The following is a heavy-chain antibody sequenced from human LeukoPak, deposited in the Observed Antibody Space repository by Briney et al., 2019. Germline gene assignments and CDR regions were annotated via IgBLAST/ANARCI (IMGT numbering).Heavy chain of an antibody. D-gene: IGHD1-7*01. CDR2: FDPEDGET. CDR1: GYTFTSYG. J-gene: IGHJ4*02. CDR3: ATADWNYGY. Sequence: ASVKVSCKASGYTFTSYGISWVRQAPGKGLEWMGGFDPEDGETIYAQKFQGRVTMTEDTSTDTAYMELSSLRSEDTAVYYCATADWNYGYWGQGTLVTVSS. V-gene: IGHV1-24*01.